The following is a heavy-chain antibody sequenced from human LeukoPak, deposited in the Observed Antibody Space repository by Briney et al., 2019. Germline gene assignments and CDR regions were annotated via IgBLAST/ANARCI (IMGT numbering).Heavy chain of an antibody. CDR1: GGTFSSYA. V-gene: IGHV1-69*05. CDR3: ASCTNGVCPCYYYYMDV. D-gene: IGHD2-8*01. CDR2: IIPIFGTA. Sequence: PLASVKVSCKASGGTFSSYAISWVRQAPGQGLEWMGGIIPIFGTANYAQKFQGRVTITTDESTSTAYMELSSLRSEDTAVYYCASCTNGVCPCYYYYMDVWGKGTTVTVSS. J-gene: IGHJ6*03.